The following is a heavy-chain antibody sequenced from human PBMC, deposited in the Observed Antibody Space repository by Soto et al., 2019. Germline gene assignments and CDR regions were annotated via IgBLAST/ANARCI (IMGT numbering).Heavy chain of an antibody. V-gene: IGHV4-4*09. D-gene: IGHD3-16*01. CDR2: HHSDST. CDR3: ATYTVGEGGRGY. Sequence: QVQLQESGPGLVKPSETLSLTCTVSGGSMRGQHWSWIRQPPGKGLEWIGHHSDSTNYNPSLKSRITISTATSKNQFSLKLSSLTAADTAVYYCATYTVGEGGRGYWGQATLVTVSS. J-gene: IGHJ4*02. CDR1: GGSMRGQH.